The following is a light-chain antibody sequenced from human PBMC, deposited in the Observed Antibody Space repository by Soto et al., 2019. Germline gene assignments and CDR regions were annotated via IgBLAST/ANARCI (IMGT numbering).Light chain of an antibody. CDR1: QSVSSD. J-gene: IGKJ4*01. Sequence: VVTQSPATLSVFPGETATLSCRASQSVSSDLAWYQQRPGQAPRLLIYGASTRATGIPARFRGSGSGTEFRLTISSLQSEDFAVYYCQQYGSSPLTFGGGTKVDIK. CDR3: QQYGSSPLT. CDR2: GAS. V-gene: IGKV3D-15*02.